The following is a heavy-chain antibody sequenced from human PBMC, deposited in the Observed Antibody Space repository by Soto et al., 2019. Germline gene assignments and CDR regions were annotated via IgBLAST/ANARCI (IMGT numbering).Heavy chain of an antibody. V-gene: IGHV3-21*01. D-gene: IGHD1-26*01. CDR2: ISSSSSYI. J-gene: IGHJ6*03. CDR1: GFTFSSYS. Sequence: PGGSLRLSCAASGFTFSSYSMNWVRQAPGKGLEWVSSISSSSSYIYYADSVKGRFTISRDNAKNSLYLQMNSLRAEDTAVYYCATENVGDYYYYYMDVWGKGTTVTVS. CDR3: ATENVGDYYYYYMDV.